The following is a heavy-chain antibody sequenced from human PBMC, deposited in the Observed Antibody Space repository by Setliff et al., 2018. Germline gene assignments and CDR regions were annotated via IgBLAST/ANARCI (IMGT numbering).Heavy chain of an antibody. V-gene: IGHV3-7*01. D-gene: IGHD3-10*01. CDR3: VKTHWDTWIRGAFDI. Sequence: GGSLRLSCAASGFTFSSYWMSWVRQAPGKGLEWVANIKQDGSEKYYVDSVKGRFTISRDSSKNTLYLQMSSLRAEDTAVYYCVKTHWDTWIRGAFDIWGQGTMVTVSS. CDR2: IKQDGSEK. J-gene: IGHJ3*02. CDR1: GFTFSSYW.